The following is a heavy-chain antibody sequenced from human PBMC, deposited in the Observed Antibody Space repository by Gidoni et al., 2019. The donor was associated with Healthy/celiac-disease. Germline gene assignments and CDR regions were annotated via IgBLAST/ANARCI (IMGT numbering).Heavy chain of an antibody. J-gene: IGHJ4*02. D-gene: IGHD3-9*01. CDR3: ARDPSLYDILTGYFDY. CDR2: IWYDGSNK. Sequence: QVQLVESGGGVVQPGRSLRLSCAASGFTFSSYGMHWVRQAPGKGLEWVAVIWYDGSNKYYADSVKGRFTISRDNSKNTLYLQMNSLRAEDTAVYYCARDPSLYDILTGYFDYWGQGTLVTVSS. V-gene: IGHV3-33*01. CDR1: GFTFSSYG.